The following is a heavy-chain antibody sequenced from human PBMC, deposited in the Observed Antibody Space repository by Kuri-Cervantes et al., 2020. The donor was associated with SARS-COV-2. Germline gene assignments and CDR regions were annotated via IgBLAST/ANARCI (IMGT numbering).Heavy chain of an antibody. J-gene: IGHJ4*02. CDR3: ARMAGWIQFFDPFDY. V-gene: IGHV3-48*02. Sequence: GESLKISCAASGFTFSDYNMNWVRQAPGKGLEWIAHISNGASTRFYADSVKSRFIISRDNARNVVYLQMSGLREDDTAVYYCARMAGWIQFFDPFDYWGQGSLVTVSS. CDR2: ISNGASTR. D-gene: IGHD5-18*01. CDR1: GFTFSDYN.